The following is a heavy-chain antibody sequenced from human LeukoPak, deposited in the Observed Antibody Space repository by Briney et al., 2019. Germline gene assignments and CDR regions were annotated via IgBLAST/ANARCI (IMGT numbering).Heavy chain of an antibody. CDR1: GYTFTSYA. Sequence: GASVKVSCKASGYTFTSYAMHWVRQAPGQRLEWMGWINAGNGNTKYSQKFQGRVTITRDTSASTAYMELSSLRSEDTAVYYCARGTYYYGSGSYYLHYWGQGTLVTVSP. J-gene: IGHJ4*02. CDR2: INAGNGNT. CDR3: ARGTYYYGSGSYYLHY. V-gene: IGHV1-3*01. D-gene: IGHD3-10*01.